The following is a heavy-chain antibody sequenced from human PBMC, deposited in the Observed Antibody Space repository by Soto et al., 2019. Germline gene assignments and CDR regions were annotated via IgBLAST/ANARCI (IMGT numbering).Heavy chain of an antibody. J-gene: IGHJ4*02. CDR2: IWCGGSNT. CDR1: GFTFSSSC. Sequence: PGGSLRLSCAASGFTFSSSCMHWVRQAPGKGLEWVSVIWCGGSNTYYADSVKGRFTISRDNSKNTLYLQMNSLRAEDTAVYYCARDATARSGNSAAYPTYYFDYWGQGTLVTVSS. D-gene: IGHD2-21*02. V-gene: IGHV3-33*08. CDR3: ARDATARSGNSAAYPTYYFDY.